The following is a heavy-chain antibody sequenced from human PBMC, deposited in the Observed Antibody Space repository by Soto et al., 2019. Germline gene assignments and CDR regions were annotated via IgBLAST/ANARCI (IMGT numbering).Heavy chain of an antibody. CDR1: GDSVTSVSDY. V-gene: IGHV4-61*01. CDR2: IYYSGSA. D-gene: IGHD3-10*01. CDR3: ARGVGFGYYYYHMDL. Sequence: PSETLSLTCTVSGDSVTSVSDYWGWIRQPPGKGLEWIGYIYYSGSADYNPSLGSRVTISIDTSKNQFSLKLTSVTAADTAVYYCARGVGFGYYYYHMDLWGQGTRVTVSS. J-gene: IGHJ6*02.